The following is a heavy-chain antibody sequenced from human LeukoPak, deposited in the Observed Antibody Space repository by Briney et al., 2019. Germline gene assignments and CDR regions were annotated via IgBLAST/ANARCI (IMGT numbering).Heavy chain of an antibody. Sequence: PSETLSLTCTISGGSISSGDYYWSWIRQPPGKGLEWIGYINYSGSTYYNPSLKSRVTISVDTSKNQFSLKLSSVTAADTAVYYSARRFSSIFGVVRDYMDVWGKGTTVTVSS. J-gene: IGHJ6*03. V-gene: IGHV4-30-4*08. CDR3: ARRFSSIFGVVRDYMDV. D-gene: IGHD3-3*01. CDR1: GGSISSGDYY. CDR2: INYSGST.